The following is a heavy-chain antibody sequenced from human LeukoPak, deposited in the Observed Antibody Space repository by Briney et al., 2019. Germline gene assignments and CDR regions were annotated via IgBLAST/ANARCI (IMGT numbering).Heavy chain of an antibody. CDR2: INPNSGGT. J-gene: IGHJ4*02. Sequence: ASVKVSCKASGYTFTGYYMHWVRQAPGQGLEWMGWINPNSGGTNYAQKFQGRVTMTRDTSISTAYMELSRLRSDDTAVYYCARDLPPFSRFDYWGQGTLVTVSS. V-gene: IGHV1-2*02. CDR1: GYTFTGYY. CDR3: ARDLPPFSRFDY.